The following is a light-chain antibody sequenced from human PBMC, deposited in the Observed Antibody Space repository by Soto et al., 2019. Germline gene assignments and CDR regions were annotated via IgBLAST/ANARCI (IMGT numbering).Light chain of an antibody. CDR3: QQYYSYPPIT. CDR2: AAS. V-gene: IGKV1-5*01. CDR1: ESIDNW. Sequence: DIQMTQSPSSLSASAGDTVTITCRASESIDNWLAWYQQKPGKAPKLLIFAASTLVRGVPSRFSGSGSGTDFTLTISCLQSEDFATYYCQQYYSYPPITFGQGTRLEIK. J-gene: IGKJ5*01.